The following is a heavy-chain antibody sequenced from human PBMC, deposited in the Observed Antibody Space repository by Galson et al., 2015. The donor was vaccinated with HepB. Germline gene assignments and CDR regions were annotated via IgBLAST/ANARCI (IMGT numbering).Heavy chain of an antibody. D-gene: IGHD6-19*01. V-gene: IGHV1-3*01. CDR1: GYTFTSYA. CDR3: ARVKSSGWYYFDY. CDR2: INAGNGNT. J-gene: IGHJ4*02. Sequence: SVKVSCKASGYTFTSYAMHWVRQAPGQRLEWMGWINAGNGNTKYSQKFQGRVTITRDTSASTAYMELSSLRSEDTAVYYCARVKSSGWYYFDYWGQGTLVTVSS.